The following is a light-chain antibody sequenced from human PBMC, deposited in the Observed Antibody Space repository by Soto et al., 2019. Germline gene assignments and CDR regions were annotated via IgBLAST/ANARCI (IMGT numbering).Light chain of an antibody. CDR2: SNN. CDR1: SSNIGSNT. J-gene: IGLJ1*01. Sequence: QSVLTQPPSASGTPGQRVTISCSGSSSNIGSNTVNWYQQLPGTAPKLLIYSNNQRPSGAPDRFSGSKSGTSASLAISGLQSEDGTDYYCAAWDDSLNGLYVFGTGTKLTVL. V-gene: IGLV1-44*01. CDR3: AAWDDSLNGLYV.